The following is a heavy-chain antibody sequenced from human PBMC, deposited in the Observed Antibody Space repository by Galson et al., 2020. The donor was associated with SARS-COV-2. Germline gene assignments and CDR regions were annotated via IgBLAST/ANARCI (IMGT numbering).Heavy chain of an antibody. CDR1: GGSISSGGFY. CDR3: ARAAVTPGDAFDI. J-gene: IGHJ3*02. CDR2: IYYSGNT. D-gene: IGHD4-4*01. V-gene: IGHV4-31*03. Sequence: SETLSLTCTVSGGSISSGGFYWSWIRQHPGKGLEWIGYIYYSGNTYYNPSLKSRVTMSVATSNNQFSLKLSSVTAADTAVYYCARAAVTPGDAFDIWGQGTMVTVSS.